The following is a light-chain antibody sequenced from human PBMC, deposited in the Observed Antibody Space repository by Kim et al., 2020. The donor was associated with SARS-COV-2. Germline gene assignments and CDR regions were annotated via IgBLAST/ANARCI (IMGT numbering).Light chain of an antibody. CDR1: SLRSYY. V-gene: IGLV3-19*01. CDR3: NSRDSNDNVV. Sequence: VALGQTVRITCRGYSLRSYYATWYQQKPGQAPIVVIYGKNNRPSGIPDRFSGSSSGNTASLTITGTQAGDEADYYCNSRDSNDNVVFGGGTQLTVL. CDR2: GKN. J-gene: IGLJ2*01.